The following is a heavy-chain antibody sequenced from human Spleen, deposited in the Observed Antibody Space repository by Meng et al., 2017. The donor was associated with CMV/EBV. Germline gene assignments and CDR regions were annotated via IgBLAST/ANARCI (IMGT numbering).Heavy chain of an antibody. CDR2: IIPILDTE. CDR1: GGSFSDYT. V-gene: IGHV1-69*05. J-gene: IGHJ4*02. CDR3: ARVPPPHYYDTSGPFDY. Sequence: SVKVSCKASGGSFSDYTFSWVRQAPGQGLEWIGGIIPILDTEKYAQKFQGRVSMTTDTSTSKAYMEVRSLKSYDTAVYFCARVPPPHYYDTSGPFDYWGQGTLVTVSS. D-gene: IGHD3-22*01.